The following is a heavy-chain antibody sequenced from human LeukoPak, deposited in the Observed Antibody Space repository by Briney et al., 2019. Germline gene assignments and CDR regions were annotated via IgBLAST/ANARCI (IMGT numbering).Heavy chain of an antibody. V-gene: IGHV4-34*01. CDR2: INHSGST. Sequence: PSETLSLTCAVYGGSFSGYYWSWIRQPPGKGLEWIGEINHSGSTNYNPSLKSRVTISVDTSKNQFSLKLSSVTAADTAVYYCAREGWLTFDYWGQGTLVTVSS. CDR1: GGSFSGYY. J-gene: IGHJ4*02. CDR3: AREGWLTFDY. D-gene: IGHD5-12*01.